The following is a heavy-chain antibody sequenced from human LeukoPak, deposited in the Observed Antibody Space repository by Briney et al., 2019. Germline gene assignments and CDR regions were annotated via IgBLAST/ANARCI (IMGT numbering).Heavy chain of an antibody. CDR3: ARQETVTLPGDY. CDR1: GYSISNGYW. V-gene: IGHV4-38-2*01. D-gene: IGHD4-17*01. Sequence: PSETLSLTCAVSGYSISNGYWWAWVRQPPGKGLEWIGSIYYNGNTYYNPSLKSRVAISVDTSKNQFSLRLSSVTAADTAVYYCARQETVTLPGDYWGQGTLVTVSS. CDR2: IYYNGNT. J-gene: IGHJ4*02.